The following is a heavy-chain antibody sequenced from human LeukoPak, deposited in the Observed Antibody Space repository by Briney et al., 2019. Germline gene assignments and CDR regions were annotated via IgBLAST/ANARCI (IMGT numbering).Heavy chain of an antibody. Sequence: PGGSLRLSCAASGFTFSSYGMHWVRQAPGKGLEWVAVISYDGSNKYYADSVKGRFTISRDSSKNTLYLQMNSLRAEDTAVYYCAKGGWQPTYFDYWGQGTLVTVSS. CDR3: AKGGWQPTYFDY. V-gene: IGHV3-30*18. CDR1: GFTFSSYG. D-gene: IGHD2-15*01. CDR2: ISYDGSNK. J-gene: IGHJ4*02.